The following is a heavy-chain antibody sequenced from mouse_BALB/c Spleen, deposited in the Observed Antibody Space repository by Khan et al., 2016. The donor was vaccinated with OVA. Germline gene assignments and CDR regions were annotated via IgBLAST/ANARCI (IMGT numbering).Heavy chain of an antibody. CDR3: ARIYFCEYSDY. V-gene: IGHV9-1*02. D-gene: IGHD2-3*01. Sequence: QIQLVQSGPELKKPGETVKISCKASGYTFTNYGMNWVKQTPGKGLKWMGWINTYTGKPTYGDDFKGRFALSLETSASTAYLPFNSLINEDMTTCCCARIYFCEYSDYWGAGTTVTVSS. CDR1: GYTFTNYG. CDR2: INTYTGKP. J-gene: IGHJ1*01.